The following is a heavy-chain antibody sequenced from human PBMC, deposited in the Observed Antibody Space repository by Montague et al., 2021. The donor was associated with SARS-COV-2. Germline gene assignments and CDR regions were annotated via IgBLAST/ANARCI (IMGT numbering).Heavy chain of an antibody. J-gene: IGHJ6*02. CDR1: GFTFSSYG. D-gene: IGHD6-6*01. V-gene: IGHV3-33*06. CDR3: AKEYSSSSTHYYGMDV. Sequence: FLRLSCAASGFTFSSYGMHWVRQAPGKGLEWVAVIWYDGSNKYYADSVKGRFTISRDNSKNTLYLQMNSLRAEDTAVYYCAKEYSSSSTHYYGMDVWGQGTTVTVSS. CDR2: IWYDGSNK.